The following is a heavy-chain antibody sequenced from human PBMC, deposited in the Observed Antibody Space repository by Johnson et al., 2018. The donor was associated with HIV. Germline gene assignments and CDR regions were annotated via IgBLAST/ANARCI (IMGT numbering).Heavy chain of an antibody. V-gene: IGHV3-11*01. CDR2: ISSSGSTI. CDR3: ARAAEYCTNGVCYYAFDI. D-gene: IGHD2-8*01. Sequence: QVKLVESGGGLVKPGGSPRLSCAASGFTFSDYYMSWIRQAPGKGLEWVSYISSSGSTIYYADSVKGRFTISRDNAKNSLYLQMNSLRAENTALFYCARAAEYCTNGVCYYAFDIWGQGTMVTVSS. CDR1: GFTFSDYY. J-gene: IGHJ3*02.